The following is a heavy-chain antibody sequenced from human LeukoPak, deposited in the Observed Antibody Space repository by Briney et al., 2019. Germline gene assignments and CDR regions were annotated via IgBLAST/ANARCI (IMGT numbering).Heavy chain of an antibody. CDR2: ISYDGSNK. Sequence: PGGSLRLSCAASGFTFSSYGMHWVRQAPGKGLEWGAVISYDGSNKYHADSVKGRFTISRDNSKNTVYLQMNSLRPEDTAVYYCAKGPVGYPDYWGQGTLATVSS. J-gene: IGHJ4*02. CDR3: AKGPVGYPDY. D-gene: IGHD5-12*01. V-gene: IGHV3-30*18. CDR1: GFTFSSYG.